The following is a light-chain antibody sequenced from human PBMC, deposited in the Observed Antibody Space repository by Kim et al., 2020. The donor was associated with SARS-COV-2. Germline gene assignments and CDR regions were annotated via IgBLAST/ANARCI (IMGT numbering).Light chain of an antibody. CDR2: RNN. V-gene: IGLV10-54*01. Sequence: RQTADIPCTGNSNNVGNKGAAWLQQHQGHPPKLLSYRNNNRPSGISERLSASRSGNTASLTITGLQPEDEADYYCSAWDSSLSAYVFGTGTKVTVL. J-gene: IGLJ1*01. CDR1: SNNVGNKG. CDR3: SAWDSSLSAYV.